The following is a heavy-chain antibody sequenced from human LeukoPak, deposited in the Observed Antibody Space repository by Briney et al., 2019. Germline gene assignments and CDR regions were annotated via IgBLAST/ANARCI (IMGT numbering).Heavy chain of an antibody. CDR1: GFSFSSYA. Sequence: GGSLRLSCAASGFSFSSYAMSWVRQAPGKGLEWVSYISSSSSTIYYADSVKGRFTISRDNAKNSLYLQMNSLRAEDTAVYYCAKGIAAVPFDYWGQGTLVTVSS. CDR2: ISSSSSTI. J-gene: IGHJ4*02. D-gene: IGHD6-13*01. CDR3: AKGIAAVPFDY. V-gene: IGHV3-48*04.